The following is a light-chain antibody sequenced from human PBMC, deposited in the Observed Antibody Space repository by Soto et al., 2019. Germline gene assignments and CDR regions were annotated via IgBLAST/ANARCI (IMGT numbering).Light chain of an antibody. CDR3: QQYDNLPYT. J-gene: IGKJ2*01. Sequence: DLPMTQSPSSLSASVGDRVTITCQASQDISNYLNWYQQKPGKPPKLLIYDASNLETGVPSRFSGSGSGTDFTFTISSLQPEDIATYYCQQYDNLPYTFGQGTKLEIK. V-gene: IGKV1-33*01. CDR2: DAS. CDR1: QDISNY.